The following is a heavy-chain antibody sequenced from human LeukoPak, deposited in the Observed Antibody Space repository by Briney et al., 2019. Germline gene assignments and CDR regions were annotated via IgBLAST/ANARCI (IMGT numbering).Heavy chain of an antibody. CDR3: ARGGGYNSYLDY. CDR2: SYYSVST. D-gene: IGHD5-24*01. J-gene: IGHJ4*02. V-gene: IGHV4-59*01. CDR1: GGSISSYY. Sequence: PAETLSLTCAVSGGSISSYYWSWIRQPPGKGLECIGYSYYSVSTNYNPSRKSRVTISVDTSKNHFSLKLSSVPAADTAVYYCARGGGYNSYLDYWGQGTLVTVPS.